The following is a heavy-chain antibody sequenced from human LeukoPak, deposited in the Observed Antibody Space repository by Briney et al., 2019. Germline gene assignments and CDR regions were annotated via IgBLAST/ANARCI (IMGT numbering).Heavy chain of an antibody. J-gene: IGHJ4*01. D-gene: IGHD4-17*01. Sequence: SGRSLRLSCAASRFNFKSYGMHWVRQAPGKGLEWVAVISYDGSNKYYADSVKGRFTISRDNSKNTLYLQMNSLRAEDTAVYYCAKDYGDYAEDYWGQGTLVTVAS. V-gene: IGHV3-30*18. CDR2: ISYDGSNK. CDR1: RFNFKSYG. CDR3: AKDYGDYAEDY.